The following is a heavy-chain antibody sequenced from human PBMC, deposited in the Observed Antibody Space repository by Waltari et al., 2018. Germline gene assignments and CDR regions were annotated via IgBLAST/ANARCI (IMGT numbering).Heavy chain of an antibody. CDR1: GYSFTSYW. CDR3: ARQSPTTVVRGWVDP. CDR2: RYPGDSDT. V-gene: IGHV5-51*01. Sequence: EVQLVQSGAEVKKPGESLKISCKGSGYSFTSYWIGWVRQMPGKGLEWMGIRYPGDSDTRYSPSCQGQVTISADRSISTAYLQWSSRKASDTAMYYCARQSPTTVVRGWVDPWGQGTLVTVSS. D-gene: IGHD4-17*01. J-gene: IGHJ5*02.